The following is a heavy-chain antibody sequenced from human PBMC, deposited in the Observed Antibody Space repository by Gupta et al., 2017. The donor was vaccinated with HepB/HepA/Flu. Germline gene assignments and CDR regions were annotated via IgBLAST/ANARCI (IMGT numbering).Heavy chain of an antibody. CDR3: VRTYYYDSGAYYYRAFDI. Sequence: EVQLVESGGGLVQPGGSLRLSCAASGFTFSTYIMNWVRQAPGKGLEWVSSIIGSSRTIYYADSVKGRFTISRDNAHNSLYLQMSSLKDEDTALYYCVRTYYYDSGAYYYRAFDIWGQGTMVTVSS. V-gene: IGHV3-48*02. CDR2: IIGSSRTI. J-gene: IGHJ3*02. CDR1: GFTFSTYI. D-gene: IGHD3-22*01.